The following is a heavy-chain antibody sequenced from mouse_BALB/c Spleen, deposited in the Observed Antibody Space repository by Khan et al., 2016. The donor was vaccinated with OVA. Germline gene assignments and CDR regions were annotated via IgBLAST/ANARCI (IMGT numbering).Heavy chain of an antibody. CDR2: MISNGNT. J-gene: IGHJ3*01. CDR1: GDSITSGY. V-gene: IGHV3-8*02. CDR3: ARPPYRYAFAY. D-gene: IGHD2-14*01. Sequence: EVQLHESGPSLVKPSQTLSLTCSVTGDSITSGYWSWIRKFPGNKLECMGYMISNGNTYYNPPLQSRISIIPHHSTNQYYLQLNSVTTEDTATYYYARPPYRYAFAYWGQGTPVTVSA.